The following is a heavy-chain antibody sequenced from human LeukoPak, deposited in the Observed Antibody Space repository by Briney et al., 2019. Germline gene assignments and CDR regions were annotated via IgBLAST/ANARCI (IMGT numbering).Heavy chain of an antibody. Sequence: ASVKVSCKASGYTFTSYGISWVRQAPGQGLEWMGWISAYNGNTNYAQKFQGRVTITADESTSTAYMELSSLRSEDTAVYYCARDGLYSGSYVHDYWGQGTLVTVSS. CDR3: ARDGLYSGSYVHDY. V-gene: IGHV1-18*01. CDR2: ISAYNGNT. D-gene: IGHD1-26*01. CDR1: GYTFTSYG. J-gene: IGHJ4*02.